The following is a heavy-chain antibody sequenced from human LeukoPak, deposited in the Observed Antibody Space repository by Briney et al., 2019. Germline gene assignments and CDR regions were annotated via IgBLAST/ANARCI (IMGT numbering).Heavy chain of an antibody. CDR1: GYTFTSYG. Sequence: ASVKVSCKASGYTFTSYGISWVRQAPGQGLEWMGWISAYNGNTNYVQKLQGRVTMTTDTSTSTAYMELRSLRSDDTAVYYCARDSGIYFYGLGEYWGQGTLVTVSS. V-gene: IGHV1-18*01. D-gene: IGHD1-26*01. J-gene: IGHJ4*02. CDR3: ARDSGIYFYGLGEY. CDR2: ISAYNGNT.